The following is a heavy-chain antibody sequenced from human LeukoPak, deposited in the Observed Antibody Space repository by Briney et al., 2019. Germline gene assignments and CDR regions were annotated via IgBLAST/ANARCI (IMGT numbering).Heavy chain of an antibody. CDR2: IYYSGST. D-gene: IGHD4/OR15-4a*01. CDR1: GGSISSNSYY. CDR3: ARRAGAYSHPYDY. Sequence: PSETLSLTCTVSGGSISSNSYYWGWIRQPPGKGLKWIGSIYYSGSTYYNPSLKSRVTISVDTSKNQFSLKLSSVTAADTAVYYCARRAGAYSHPYDYWGQGTLVTVSS. V-gene: IGHV4-39*01. J-gene: IGHJ4*02.